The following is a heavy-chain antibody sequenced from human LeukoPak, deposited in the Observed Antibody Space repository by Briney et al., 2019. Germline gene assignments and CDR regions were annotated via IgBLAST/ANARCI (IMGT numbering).Heavy chain of an antibody. CDR3: ARGPVYYDILTGFSGAYYFDY. V-gene: IGHV4-30-2*01. CDR2: IYHSGST. J-gene: IGHJ4*02. CDR1: GGSISSGGYS. D-gene: IGHD3-9*01. Sequence: PSETLSLTCAVSGGSISSGGYSWSWIRQPPGKGLEWIWYIYHSGSTYYNPSLKSRVTISVDRSKNQFSLKLSSVTAADTAVYYCARGPVYYDILTGFSGAYYFDYWGLGTLVTVSS.